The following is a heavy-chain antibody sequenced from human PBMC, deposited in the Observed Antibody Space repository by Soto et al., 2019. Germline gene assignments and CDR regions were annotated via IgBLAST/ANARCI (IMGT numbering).Heavy chain of an antibody. CDR1: GFTFSSYS. Sequence: EVQLVESGGGLVKPGGSLRLSCAASGFTFSSYSMNWVRQAPGKGLEWVSSISSSSSYIYYADSVKGRFTISRDNAKNSLYLQMNGLRAEDTAVYYCARDKRSSGWYEDYWGQGTLVTVSS. V-gene: IGHV3-21*01. CDR3: ARDKRSSGWYEDY. J-gene: IGHJ4*02. CDR2: ISSSSSYI. D-gene: IGHD6-19*01.